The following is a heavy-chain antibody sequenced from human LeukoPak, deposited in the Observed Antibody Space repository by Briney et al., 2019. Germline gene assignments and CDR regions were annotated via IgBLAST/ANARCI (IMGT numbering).Heavy chain of an antibody. V-gene: IGHV1-18*01. J-gene: IGHJ3*01. CDR2: ISANSGST. CDR3: ARDQRHAFDV. CDR1: GYSFTCSG. Sequence: GASVKVSCKASGYSFTCSGISWVRQAPGQGLEWMGWISANSGSTQYVQKFQGRVILTTDRLTATAYMELRSLSSDDTAVYYCARDQRHAFDVWGQGTMVTVSS.